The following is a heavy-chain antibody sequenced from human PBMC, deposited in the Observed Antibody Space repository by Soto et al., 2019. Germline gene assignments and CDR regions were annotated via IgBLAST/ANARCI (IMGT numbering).Heavy chain of an antibody. CDR3: ARVHMVRGVIKAYYGMDV. Sequence: SETLSLTCAVSGGSISSGGYSWSWIRQPPGKGLEWIGYIYHSGSTYYNPSLKSRVTISVDRSKNQSSLKLSSVTAADTAVYYCARVHMVRGVIKAYYGMDVWGQGTTVTVSS. D-gene: IGHD3-10*01. CDR2: IYHSGST. V-gene: IGHV4-30-2*01. CDR1: GGSISSGGYS. J-gene: IGHJ6*02.